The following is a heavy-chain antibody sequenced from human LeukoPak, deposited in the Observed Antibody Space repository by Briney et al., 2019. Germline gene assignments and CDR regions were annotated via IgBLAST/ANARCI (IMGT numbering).Heavy chain of an antibody. Sequence: ASVKVSCKASANTFTGYYMHWVRQAPGQGLEWMGWINPNRGGTNYAQKFHGRVTMTTDTSTSTAYMELRSLRSDDTAVYYCARGNWGSYWGQGTLVTVSS. V-gene: IGHV1-2*02. CDR1: ANTFTGYY. J-gene: IGHJ4*02. CDR2: INPNRGGT. D-gene: IGHD7-27*01. CDR3: ARGNWGSY.